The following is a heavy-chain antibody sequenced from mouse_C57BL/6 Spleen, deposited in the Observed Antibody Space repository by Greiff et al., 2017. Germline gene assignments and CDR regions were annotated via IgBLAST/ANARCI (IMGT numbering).Heavy chain of an antibody. CDR1: GYTFTDYY. J-gene: IGHJ1*03. D-gene: IGHD1-1*01. Sequence: EVQLQQSGPELVKPGASVKISCKASGYTFTDYYMNWVKQSHGKSLEWIGDINPNNGGTSYNQKFKGKATLTVDKSSSTAYMELRSLTSEDSAVYYCARDYYGSSNWYFDVWGTGTTVTVSS. V-gene: IGHV1-26*01. CDR2: INPNNGGT. CDR3: ARDYYGSSNWYFDV.